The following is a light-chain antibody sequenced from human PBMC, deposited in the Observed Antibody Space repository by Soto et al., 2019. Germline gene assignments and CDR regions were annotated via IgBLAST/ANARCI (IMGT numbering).Light chain of an antibody. CDR3: AAWDDSLSGLVV. J-gene: IGLJ2*01. V-gene: IGLV2-14*01. CDR1: SSDVGGYNY. CDR2: EVS. Sequence: QSALTQPASVSGSPGQSITISCTGTSSDVGGYNYVSWYQQHPGKAPKLMIYEVSNRPSGVSNRFSGSKSGNTASLTISGLQAEDEADYCCAAWDDSLSGLVVFGGGTKLTVL.